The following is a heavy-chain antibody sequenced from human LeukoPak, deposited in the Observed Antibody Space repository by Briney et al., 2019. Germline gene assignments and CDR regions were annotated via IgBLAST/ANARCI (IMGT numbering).Heavy chain of an antibody. V-gene: IGHV5-51*01. CDR1: GYSFTNYW. Sequence: GESLKISCKGSGYSFTNYWIGWVRQLPGKGREWMGIIYPGDSDIRYSPSFQGHITISADKSISSAYLQWSSLKASDTAIYYCALTGNSLPFDFRGQGALVTVSS. CDR3: ALTGNSLPFDF. J-gene: IGHJ4*02. CDR2: IYPGDSDI.